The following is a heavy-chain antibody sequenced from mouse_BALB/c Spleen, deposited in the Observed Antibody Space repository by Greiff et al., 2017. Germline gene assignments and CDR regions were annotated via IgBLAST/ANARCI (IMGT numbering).Heavy chain of an antibody. J-gene: IGHJ4*01. CDR1: GFSLTGYG. V-gene: IGHV2-6-7*01. D-gene: IGHD1-1*02. Sequence: VQLQQSGPGLVAPSQSLSITCTVSGFSLTGYGVNWVRQPPGKGLEWLGMIWGDGSTDYNSALKSRLSISKDNSKSQVFLKMNSLQTDDTARYYCARRGPGDYYAMDYWGQGTSVTVSS. CDR3: ARRGPGDYYAMDY. CDR2: IWGDGST.